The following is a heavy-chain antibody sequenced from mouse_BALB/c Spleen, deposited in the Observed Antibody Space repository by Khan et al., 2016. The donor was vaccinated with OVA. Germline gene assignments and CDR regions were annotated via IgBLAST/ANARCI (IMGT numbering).Heavy chain of an antibody. J-gene: IGHJ3*01. CDR1: GFSLTNYS. D-gene: IGHD2-4*01. CDR3: ATRGYDYGRGALFAY. V-gene: IGHV2-2*02. CDR2: IWSAGST. Sequence: QVQLKQSGPGLVQPSQSLSITCTVSGFSLTNYSVHWVRQSPGKGLEWLGVIWSAGSTDYNAAFISRLTIRKDNSRRQVFFKMNSLQPNDTAIYYSATRGYDYGRGALFAYWGQGTLVTVSA.